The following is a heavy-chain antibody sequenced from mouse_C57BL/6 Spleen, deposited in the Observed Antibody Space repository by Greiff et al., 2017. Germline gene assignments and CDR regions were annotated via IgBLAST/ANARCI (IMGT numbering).Heavy chain of an antibody. CDR3: ARLTGTSY. J-gene: IGHJ2*01. V-gene: IGHV5-17*01. Sequence: EVQLQESGGGLVKPGGSLKLSCAASGFTFSDYGMHWVRQAPEKGLEWVAYISSGSSTIYYADTVKGRFTISRDNAKNTLFLQMTSLRSEDTAMYYCARLTGTSYWGQGTTLTVSS. CDR1: GFTFSDYG. D-gene: IGHD4-1*01. CDR2: ISSGSSTI.